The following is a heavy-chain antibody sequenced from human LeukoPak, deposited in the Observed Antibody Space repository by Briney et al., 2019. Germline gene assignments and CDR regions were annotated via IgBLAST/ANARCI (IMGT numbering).Heavy chain of an antibody. V-gene: IGHV4-31*03. Sequence: SETLSLTCTVSGGSISSGGYYWSWIRQHPGQGLEWIGYIYYSGITYYNPSLKSRVTISVDTSKNQFSLKLSSVTAAETAVYCCARAVSVAGTWSSLDYWGQGTLVTVSS. D-gene: IGHD6-19*01. CDR1: GGSISSGGYY. CDR2: IYYSGIT. J-gene: IGHJ4*02. CDR3: ARAVSVAGTWSSLDY.